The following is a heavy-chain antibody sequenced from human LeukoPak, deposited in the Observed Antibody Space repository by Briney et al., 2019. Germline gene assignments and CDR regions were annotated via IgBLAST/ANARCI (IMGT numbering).Heavy chain of an antibody. D-gene: IGHD3-10*01. V-gene: IGHV3-30-3*01. J-gene: IGHJ3*02. CDR2: ISYDGSNK. CDR1: GFTFSSYA. CDR3: ARVRELLWFGELRDAFDI. Sequence: PGRSLRLSCAASGFTFSSYAMHWVRQAPGKGLEWVAVISYDGSNKYYADSVKGRFTISRDNSKNTLYLQKNSLRAEDTAVYYCARVRELLWFGELRDAFDIWGQGTMVTVSS.